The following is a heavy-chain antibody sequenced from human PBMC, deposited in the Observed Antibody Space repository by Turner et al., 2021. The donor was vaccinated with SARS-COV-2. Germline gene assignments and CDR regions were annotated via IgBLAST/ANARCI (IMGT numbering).Heavy chain of an antibody. D-gene: IGHD5-18*01. CDR3: ARQDTYGRDSSGYWFYFDY. J-gene: IGHJ4*01. CDR2: IYYSGST. Sequence: QVQLQESGPGLVKPSETLSLTCTVSGGAISSYYWSWIRQPPGKGLEWIGYIYYSGSTNYNPSLKSRVTISVDTSKNQFSLKLSSVTAADTAVYYCARQDTYGRDSSGYWFYFDYWGQGTLVTVSS. CDR1: GGAISSYY. V-gene: IGHV4-59*08.